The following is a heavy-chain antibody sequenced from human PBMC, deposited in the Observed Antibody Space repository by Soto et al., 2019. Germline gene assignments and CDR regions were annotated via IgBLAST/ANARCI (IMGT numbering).Heavy chain of an antibody. D-gene: IGHD3-10*01. V-gene: IGHV3-9*01. CDR2: VSPTGDTV. Sequence: VQVVASGGGLVQPGRSLRLSCAVYGLRCEQYVMHWVRQAPGKGLECVSTVSPTGDTVAYADSVEGRFTVSRDNAKNSLYLQTNRLKGDDTDFHYCLKDDPNGSIDYWGQGTLVIGSS. CDR1: GLRCEQYV. J-gene: IGHJ4*02. CDR3: LKDDPNGSIDY.